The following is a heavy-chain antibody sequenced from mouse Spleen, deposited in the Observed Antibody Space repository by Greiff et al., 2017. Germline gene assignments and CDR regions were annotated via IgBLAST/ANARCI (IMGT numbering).Heavy chain of an antibody. Sequence: VQLKESGAELVKPGASVKLSCTASGFNIKDTYMHWVKQRPEQGLEWIGRIDPANGNTKYDPKFQGKATITADTSSNTAYLQLSSLTSEDTAVYYCARGELGSWYFDVWGAGTTVTVSS. CDR2: IDPANGNT. V-gene: IGHV14-3*02. J-gene: IGHJ1*01. CDR1: GFNIKDTY. CDR3: ARGELGSWYFDV. D-gene: IGHD4-1*01.